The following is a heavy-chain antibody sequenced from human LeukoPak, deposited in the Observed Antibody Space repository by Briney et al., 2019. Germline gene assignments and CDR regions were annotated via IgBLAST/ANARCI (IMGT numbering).Heavy chain of an antibody. D-gene: IGHD5-18*01. J-gene: IGHJ4*02. V-gene: IGHV1-69*06. CDR2: IIPIFGTA. CDR1: GGTFSSYA. Sequence: GASVKVSCKASGGTFSSYAISWVRQAPGQGLEWMGGIIPIFGTANYAQKFQGRVTITADKSTSTAYMELSSLRSEDTAVYYCARASSGYSYGSDYWGQGTLVTVSS. CDR3: ARASSGYSYGSDY.